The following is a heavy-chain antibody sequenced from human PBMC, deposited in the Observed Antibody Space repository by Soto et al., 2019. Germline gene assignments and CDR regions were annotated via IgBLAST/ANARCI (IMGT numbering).Heavy chain of an antibody. CDR3: ARGSGYYSYLDY. D-gene: IGHD3-22*01. J-gene: IGHJ4*02. Sequence: SETLSLTCAVSGGSISSGGYSWSWIRQPPGKGLEWIGYIYHSGSTYYNPSLKSRVTISVDRSKNQFSLKLSSVTAADTAVYYCARGSGYYSYLDYWGQGTLVTVSS. CDR2: IYHSGST. CDR1: GGSISSGGYS. V-gene: IGHV4-30-2*01.